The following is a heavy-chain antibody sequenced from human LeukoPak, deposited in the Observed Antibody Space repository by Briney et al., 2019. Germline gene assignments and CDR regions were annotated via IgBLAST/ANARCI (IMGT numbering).Heavy chain of an antibody. D-gene: IGHD3-22*01. CDR1: GGTFSSYA. CDR3: ARGSTYYDSSGQVPFDY. V-gene: IGHV1-69*13. CDR2: IIPIFGTA. Sequence: ASVKVSCKASGGTFSSYAISWVRQAPGQGLEWMGGIIPIFGTANYAQKFQGRVTITADESTSTAYMELSSLRSEDTAVYYCARGSTYYDSSGQVPFDYWGQGTLVTVSS. J-gene: IGHJ4*02.